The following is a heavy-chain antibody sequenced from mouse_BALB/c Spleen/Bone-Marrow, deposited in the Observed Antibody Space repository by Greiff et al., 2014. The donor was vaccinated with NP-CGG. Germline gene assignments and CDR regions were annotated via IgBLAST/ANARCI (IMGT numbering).Heavy chain of an antibody. Sequence: VQLQQSGAELVKPGASVKMSCKVSGYTFTSYWMHWVKQRPGQGLEWIGVIDPSDSYTSYNQKFKGKATLTVDTSSSTAYMQLSSLTSEDSAVYYCTRGDYDWYFDVWGAGTTVTVSS. CDR2: IDPSDSYT. J-gene: IGHJ1*01. V-gene: IGHV1S127*01. D-gene: IGHD2-4*01. CDR1: GYTFTSYW. CDR3: TRGDYDWYFDV.